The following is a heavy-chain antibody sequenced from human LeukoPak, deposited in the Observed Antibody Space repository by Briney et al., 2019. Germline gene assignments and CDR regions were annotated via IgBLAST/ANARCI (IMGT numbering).Heavy chain of an antibody. CDR3: ARGRPHGNDY. CDR1: GFTFRSYW. V-gene: IGHV3-74*01. Sequence: GGSLRLSCAASGFTFRSYWLNWVRQAPGKGLVWVSRIASDGSSTTYADSVKGRFNISRDNAKNTLYPQMNSLRVEDTAVYYCARGRPHGNDYWGQGTLVTVSS. D-gene: IGHD4-23*01. CDR2: IASDGSST. J-gene: IGHJ4*02.